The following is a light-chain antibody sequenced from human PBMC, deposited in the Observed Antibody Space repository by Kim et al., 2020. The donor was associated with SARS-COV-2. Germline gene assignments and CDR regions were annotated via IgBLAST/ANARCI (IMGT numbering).Light chain of an antibody. Sequence: PGERATPSCRASQSVTSNYLAWYQQRLGQAPRLLIYGASSRATDIPDRFSGSVSGTDFTLTISRLEPEDFAVYYCHQYGSSPWTFGQGTKVDIK. CDR2: GAS. CDR3: HQYGSSPWT. CDR1: QSVTSNY. J-gene: IGKJ1*01. V-gene: IGKV3-20*01.